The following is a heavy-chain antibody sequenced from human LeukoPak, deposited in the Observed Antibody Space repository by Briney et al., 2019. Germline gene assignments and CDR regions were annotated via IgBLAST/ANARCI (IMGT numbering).Heavy chain of an antibody. Sequence: GGSPRLSCAASGFTFSSYWMHWVRQAPGKGLVWVSRINSDGSSTSYADSVKGRFTISRDNAKNTLYLQMNSLRAEDTAVYYCAREVNHYDSGAYSPGLDYWGQGTLVTVSS. CDR3: AREVNHYDSGAYSPGLDY. V-gene: IGHV3-74*01. CDR1: GFTFSSYW. CDR2: INSDGSST. D-gene: IGHD3-22*01. J-gene: IGHJ4*02.